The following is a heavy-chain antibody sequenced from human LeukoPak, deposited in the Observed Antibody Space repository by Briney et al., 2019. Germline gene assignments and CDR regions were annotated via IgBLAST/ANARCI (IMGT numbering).Heavy chain of an antibody. CDR2: IYHSGST. D-gene: IGHD6-13*01. CDR1: GGSISSSNW. V-gene: IGHV4-4*02. J-gene: IGHJ4*02. CDR3: ARGSILGSSWYPYFDY. Sequence: SETLSLTCTVSGGSISSSNWWSWIRQPPGKGLEWIGEIYHSGSTNYNPSLKSRVTISVDKSKNQFSLKLSSVTAADTAVYYCARGSILGSSWYPYFDYWGQGTLVTVSS.